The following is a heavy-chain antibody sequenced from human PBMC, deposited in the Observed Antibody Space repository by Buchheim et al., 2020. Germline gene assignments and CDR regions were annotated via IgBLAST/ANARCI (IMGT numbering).Heavy chain of an antibody. CDR1: GFTFSSYS. D-gene: IGHD3-10*01. J-gene: IGHJ6*02. V-gene: IGHV3-48*01. CDR2: ISSSSSTI. CDR3: ARDQNTMVQGVIITFGHGMDV. Sequence: EVQLVESGGGLVQPGGSLRLSCAASGFTFSSYSMNWVRQAPGKGLEWVSYISSSSSTIYYADSVKGRFTISRENAKNSLYLQMNSLRAEDTAVYYCARDQNTMVQGVIITFGHGMDVWGQGTT.